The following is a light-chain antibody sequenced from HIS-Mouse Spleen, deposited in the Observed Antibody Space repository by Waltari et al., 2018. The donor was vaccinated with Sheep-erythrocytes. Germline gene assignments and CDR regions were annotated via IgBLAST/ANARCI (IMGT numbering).Light chain of an antibody. CDR3: QQSYSTPQFT. J-gene: IGKJ3*01. CDR1: QSISSY. V-gene: IGKV1-39*01. Sequence: IQMTQSPSSLSASVGDRVTIPCRASQSISSYLNWYPQKPGKAPKLLIYAASSLQSGVPSRFSGSGSGTDFTLTISSLQPEDFATYYCQQSYSTPQFTFGPGTKVDIK. CDR2: AAS.